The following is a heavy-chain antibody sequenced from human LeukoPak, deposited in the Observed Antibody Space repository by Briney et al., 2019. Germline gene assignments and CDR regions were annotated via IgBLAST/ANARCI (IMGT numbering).Heavy chain of an antibody. CDR3: ARDGGGIFWAGNSSGQDAFDI. CDR1: GGSISSYY. V-gene: IGHV4-59*01. D-gene: IGHD3-22*01. Sequence: PSETLSLTCTVSGGSISSYYWSWIRQPAGKGLEWIGYIYYSGSTNYNPSLKSRVTISVDTSKNQFSLKLSSVTAADTAVYYCARDGGGIFWAGNSSGQDAFDIWGQGTMVTVSS. J-gene: IGHJ3*02. CDR2: IYYSGST.